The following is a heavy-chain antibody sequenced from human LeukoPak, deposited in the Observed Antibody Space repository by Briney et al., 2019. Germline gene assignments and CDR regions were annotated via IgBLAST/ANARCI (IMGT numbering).Heavy chain of an antibody. CDR3: AKGRGGIAARPYYFDY. D-gene: IGHD6-6*01. V-gene: IGHV3-21*04. J-gene: IGHJ4*02. CDR2: ISSSSSYI. Sequence: GGSLRLSCAASGFTFSSYSMNWVRQAPGKGLEWVSSISSSSSYIYYADSVKGRFTISRDNAKNSLYLQMNSLRAEDTAVYYCAKGRGGIAARPYYFDYWGQGTLVTVSS. CDR1: GFTFSSYS.